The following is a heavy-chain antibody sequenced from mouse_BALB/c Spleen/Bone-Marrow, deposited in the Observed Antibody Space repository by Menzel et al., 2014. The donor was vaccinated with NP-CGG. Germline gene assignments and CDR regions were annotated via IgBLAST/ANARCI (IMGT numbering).Heavy chain of an antibody. CDR3: AREVLRDYFDY. J-gene: IGHJ2*01. CDR2: ISSAGGST. CDR1: GFAFSSYD. Sequence: DVHLVESGGGLVKPGGSLKLSCAASGFAFSSYDMSWVRQTPEKRLEWVAYISSAGGSTYYPDTVKGRFTISRDNAKNTLYLQMSSLKSEDTAMYYCAREVLRDYFDYWGQGTTLTVSS. V-gene: IGHV5-12-1*01. D-gene: IGHD1-1*01.